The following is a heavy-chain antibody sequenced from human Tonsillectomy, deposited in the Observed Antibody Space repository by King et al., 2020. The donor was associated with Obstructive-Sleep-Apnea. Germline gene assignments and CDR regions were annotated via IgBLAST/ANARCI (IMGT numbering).Heavy chain of an antibody. CDR3: TTDPGDYPDY. CDR1: GCNFINAC. V-gene: IGHV3-15*04. CDR2: IENIIVCGST. Sequence: VQLVESGGGLVKPGGSLRLSCAAFGCNFINACMSLVRPAPGKGLEWVGRIENIIVCGSTDYAAPVKGRFIISRDDSKNTLYLQMNSLKIEDTAVYYCTTDPGDYPDYWGQGTLVTVSS. J-gene: IGHJ4*02.